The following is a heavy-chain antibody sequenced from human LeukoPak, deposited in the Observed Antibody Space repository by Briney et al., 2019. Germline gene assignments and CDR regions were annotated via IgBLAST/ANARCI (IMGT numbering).Heavy chain of an antibody. CDR2: ISSSSSYI. J-gene: IGHJ4*02. CDR1: GFTFSNYS. Sequence: PGGSLRLSCAASGFTFSNYSMNWVRQAPGKGLEWVSSISSSSSYIYYADSVKGRFTISRDNAKNSLYLQMNSLRAEDTAVYYCARSRVGATPPDYWGQGTLVTVSS. V-gene: IGHV3-21*01. CDR3: ARSRVGATPPDY. D-gene: IGHD1-26*01.